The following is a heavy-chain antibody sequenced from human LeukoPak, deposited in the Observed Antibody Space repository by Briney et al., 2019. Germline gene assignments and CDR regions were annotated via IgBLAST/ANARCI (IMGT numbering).Heavy chain of an antibody. CDR2: IYYSGST. CDR1: GGSISSYY. J-gene: IGHJ5*02. Sequence: PSETLSLTCTVSGGSISSYYWSWIRQPPGKGLEWIGYIYYSGSTNYNPSLKSRVTISVDTSKNQFSLKLSSVTAADTAVYYCARCRGHDYGDLWGQGTLVTVSS. V-gene: IGHV4-59*01. D-gene: IGHD4-17*01. CDR3: ARCRGHDYGDL.